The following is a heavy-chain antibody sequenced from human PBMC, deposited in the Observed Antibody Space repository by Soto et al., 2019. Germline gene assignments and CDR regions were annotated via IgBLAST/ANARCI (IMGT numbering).Heavy chain of an antibody. Sequence: SETLSLTCTVSGGSISSYYWSWIRQPPGKGLEWIAYIYYSGSTNYNPSLKSRVTISLDKSKNQFSLKLTSVTAADTAVYHCARHGLGLDYWGQGTLVTVSS. D-gene: IGHD1-26*01. V-gene: IGHV4-59*08. J-gene: IGHJ4*02. CDR1: GGSISSYY. CDR3: ARHGLGLDY. CDR2: IYYSGST.